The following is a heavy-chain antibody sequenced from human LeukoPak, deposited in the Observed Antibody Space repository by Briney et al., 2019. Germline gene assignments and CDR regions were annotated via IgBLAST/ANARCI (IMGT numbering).Heavy chain of an antibody. V-gene: IGHV3-23*01. J-gene: IGHJ4*02. CDR2: ISGSGGST. CDR1: EFSVGSNY. CDR3: AKDRMAAVAGTPAAFDY. Sequence: GGSLRLSCAASEFSVGSNYMTWVRQAPGKGLEWVSAISGSGGSTYYADSVKGRFTISRDNSKNTLYLQMNSLRAEDTAVYYCAKDRMAAVAGTPAAFDYWGQGTLVTVSS. D-gene: IGHD6-19*01.